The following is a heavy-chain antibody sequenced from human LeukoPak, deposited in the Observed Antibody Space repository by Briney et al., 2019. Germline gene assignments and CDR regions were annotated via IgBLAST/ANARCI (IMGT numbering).Heavy chain of an antibody. CDR1: GFTFSSYA. J-gene: IGHJ4*02. V-gene: IGHV3-23*01. Sequence: PGGSLRLSCAASGFTFSSYAMSWVRQAPGKGLEWVSAISGSGGSTYYADSVKGRFTISRDNSKNTLYLQMNSLRAEDTAVYYCAKGSSRVWFGELYFDYWGQGTLVTVSS. CDR2: ISGSGGST. CDR3: AKGSSRVWFGELYFDY. D-gene: IGHD3-10*01.